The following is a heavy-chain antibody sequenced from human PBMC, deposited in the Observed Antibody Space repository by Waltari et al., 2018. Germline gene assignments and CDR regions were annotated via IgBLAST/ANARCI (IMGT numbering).Heavy chain of an antibody. J-gene: IGHJ4*02. CDR1: GFTVSSHY. CDR2: SYSGSNT. CDR3: AREPSH. Sequence: EVLLVESGGGLIQLGGSLSLSCAASGFTVSSHYMRWVRQAPGKGLEWVSVSYSGSNTYYADSVEGRFTISRDNSKNTLYLQMNSLRAEDTAEYYCAREPSHWGQGTLVTVSS. V-gene: IGHV3-53*01.